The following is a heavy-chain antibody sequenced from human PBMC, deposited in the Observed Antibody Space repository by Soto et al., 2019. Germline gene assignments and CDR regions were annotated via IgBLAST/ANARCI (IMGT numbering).Heavy chain of an antibody. V-gene: IGHV4-4*02. CDR1: GGSITSTNW. Sequence: QVQLQESGPRLVKPSGTLSLTCGVSGGSITSTNWWSWVRQPPGKGLEWIGEIYHSGSTNYNPSLESRVNISVDKSRSQFSLRVRSVSAADAAVEFCATSVVGSWGLVNFGGRGTLVIVS. CDR3: ATSVVGSWGLVNF. J-gene: IGHJ4*02. CDR2: IYHSGST. D-gene: IGHD6-19*01.